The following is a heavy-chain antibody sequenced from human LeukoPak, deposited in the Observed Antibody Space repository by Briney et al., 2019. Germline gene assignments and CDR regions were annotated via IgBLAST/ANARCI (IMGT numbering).Heavy chain of an antibody. CDR1: GFTFSSYN. Sequence: GGSLRLSCAASGFTFSSYNMNWVRQAPGKGLEWVSSISSSTSYIYHADSVKGRFTISRDNAKNSLYLQMNSLRAEDTAVYYCAMSYYGSGSYAFDIWGQGTMVTVSS. J-gene: IGHJ3*02. D-gene: IGHD3-10*01. CDR2: ISSSTSYI. V-gene: IGHV3-21*01. CDR3: AMSYYGSGSYAFDI.